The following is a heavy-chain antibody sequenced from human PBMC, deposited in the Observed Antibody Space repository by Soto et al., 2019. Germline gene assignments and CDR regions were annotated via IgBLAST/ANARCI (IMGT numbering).Heavy chain of an antibody. CDR2: ISSSSSTI. J-gene: IGHJ4*02. CDR3: ARPKYYYDSSGPPAY. V-gene: IGHV3-48*01. D-gene: IGHD3-22*01. CDR1: GFIFITYS. Sequence: GGSLILSCAASGFIFITYSMNWVRQAPGKGLEWVSYISSSSSTIFYTDSVKGRFTVSRDNAKNSLYLQMNSLRAEDTAVYYCARPKYYYDSSGPPAYWGQGTLVTVSS.